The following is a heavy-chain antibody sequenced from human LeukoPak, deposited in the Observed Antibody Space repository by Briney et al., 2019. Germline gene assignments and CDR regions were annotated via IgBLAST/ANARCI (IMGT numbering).Heavy chain of an antibody. CDR1: GGTFSSYA. J-gene: IGHJ5*02. CDR2: IIPIFGTA. CDR3: ARDREVAARPGGWFDP. V-gene: IGHV1-69*13. D-gene: IGHD6-6*01. Sequence: GASVKVSCKASGGTFSSYAISWVRQAPGQGLEWMGGIIPIFGTANYAQKFQGRVTISADESTNTVYMDLSTLTSEDTAVYFCARDREVAARPGGWFDPWGQGTQVTVSS.